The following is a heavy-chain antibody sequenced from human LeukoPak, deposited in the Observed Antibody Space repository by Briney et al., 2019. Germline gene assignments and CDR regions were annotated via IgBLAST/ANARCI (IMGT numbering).Heavy chain of an antibody. CDR2: ISHSDSTI. J-gene: IGHJ6*03. V-gene: IGHV3-11*01. Sequence: GGSLRLSCAASGFTFSDYYMSWIRQAPGKGLEWVSYISHSDSTIYYADSVKGRFTISRDNAKNSLYLQMNSLRAEDTAVYYCARADSYCSSTSCYSNRNPGYYMDVWGKGTTVTVSS. CDR1: GFTFSDYY. D-gene: IGHD2-2*01. CDR3: ARADSYCSSTSCYSNRNPGYYMDV.